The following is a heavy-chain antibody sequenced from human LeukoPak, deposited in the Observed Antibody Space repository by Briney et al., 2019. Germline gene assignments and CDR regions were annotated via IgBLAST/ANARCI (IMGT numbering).Heavy chain of an antibody. D-gene: IGHD3-22*01. V-gene: IGHV4-59*12. Sequence: PSETLSLTCTVSGGSISSYYWSWIRQPPGKGLEWIGYIYYSGSTNYNPSLKSRVTISVDTSKNQFSLKLSSVTAADTAVYYCARESWGVYYDSSGNHGDYWGQGTLVTVSS. CDR1: GGSISSYY. CDR2: IYYSGST. J-gene: IGHJ4*02. CDR3: ARESWGVYYDSSGNHGDY.